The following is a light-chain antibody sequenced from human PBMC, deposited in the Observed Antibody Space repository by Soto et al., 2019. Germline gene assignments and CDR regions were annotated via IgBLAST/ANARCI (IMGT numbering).Light chain of an antibody. Sequence: DIQMTQSPSSLSASVGDRVTITCQASQDIRNYLNWYQQKPGKAPNLLIYDASNLRAGVPSRFSGSGSETEFTFPINSLQPEDIATYYCQHYDHLPPLSFGGGTKVQIK. CDR2: DAS. V-gene: IGKV1-33*01. J-gene: IGKJ4*01. CDR3: QHYDHLPPLS. CDR1: QDIRNY.